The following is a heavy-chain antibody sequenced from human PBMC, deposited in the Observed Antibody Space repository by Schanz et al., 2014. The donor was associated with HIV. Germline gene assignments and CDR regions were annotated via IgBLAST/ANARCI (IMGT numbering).Heavy chain of an antibody. CDR2: ISISGTTT. CDR3: AQEEVPNDC. V-gene: IGHV3-23*01. CDR1: GLTFSNHA. Sequence: EVQLLESGGGLVQPGGSLRLSCKVSGLTFSNHAMTWVRQAPGRGREWLSAISISGTTTYYADSVRGRFTISRDNSKNTVYLHMSSLRVEDTAVYYCAQEEVPNDCWGQGTLVTVSS. J-gene: IGHJ4*02.